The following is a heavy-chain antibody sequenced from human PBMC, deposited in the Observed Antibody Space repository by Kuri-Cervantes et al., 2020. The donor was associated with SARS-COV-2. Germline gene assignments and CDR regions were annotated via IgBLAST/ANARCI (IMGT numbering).Heavy chain of an antibody. CDR2: IYYSGST. V-gene: IGHV4-39*07. D-gene: IGHD6-19*01. CDR1: GGSISSSSYY. Sequence: GSLRLSSTVSGGSISSSSYYWGWIRQPPGKGLEWIGSIYYSGSTYYNPSLKSRVTISVDTSKNQFSLELSSVTAADTAVYYCARGGYSSGWYAVDWGQGTLVTVSS. CDR3: ARGGYSSGWYAVD. J-gene: IGHJ4*02.